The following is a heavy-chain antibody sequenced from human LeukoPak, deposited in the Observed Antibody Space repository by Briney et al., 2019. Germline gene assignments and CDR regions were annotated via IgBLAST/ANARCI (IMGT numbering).Heavy chain of an antibody. V-gene: IGHV1-18*01. Sequence: SVNVSCKASVYTFTSSGISSVGPAPQQRGEWLGWISAISHNTNYAQKLQGKFTITTDTSTSTAYMELRSLRTDDTAVYYCARVGYCSSTSCSNWFDPWGQGTLVPVSS. CDR3: ARVGYCSSTSCSNWFDP. J-gene: IGHJ5*02. D-gene: IGHD2-2*01. CDR2: ISAISHNT. CDR1: VYTFTSSG.